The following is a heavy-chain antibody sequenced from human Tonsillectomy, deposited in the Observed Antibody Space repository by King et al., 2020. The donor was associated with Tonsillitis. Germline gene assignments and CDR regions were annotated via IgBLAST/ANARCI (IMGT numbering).Heavy chain of an antibody. D-gene: IGHD3-10*01. V-gene: IGHV4-4*07. CDR3: ARENYSGSGSYSHGWFDP. Sequence: VQLQESGPGLVKPSETLSLTCTVSGGSISSYYWSWIRQPAGKGLEWIGRIYSSGSTNYNPSIKSRVTMSVDTSKNQFSLKLSSVTAADTAVYYCARENYSGSGSYSHGWFDPWGKGTLVTVSS. J-gene: IGHJ5*02. CDR2: IYSSGST. CDR1: GGSISSYY.